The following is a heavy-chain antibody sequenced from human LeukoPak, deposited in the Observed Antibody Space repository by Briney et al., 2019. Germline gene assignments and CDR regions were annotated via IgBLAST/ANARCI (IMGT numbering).Heavy chain of an antibody. CDR2: ISAYNVKT. J-gene: IGHJ4*02. CDR3: AREGSVWGSYHYFEY. D-gene: IGHD3-16*02. V-gene: IGHV1-18*01. Sequence: ASVKVSCKASGYSFSTYVINWVRQAPGQGLEWMGWISAYNVKTNYAQKFQGRVTMTTDTSTSTVHMELRSLRSDDTAVYYCAREGSVWGSYHYFEYWGQGSLVTVSS. CDR1: GYSFSTYV.